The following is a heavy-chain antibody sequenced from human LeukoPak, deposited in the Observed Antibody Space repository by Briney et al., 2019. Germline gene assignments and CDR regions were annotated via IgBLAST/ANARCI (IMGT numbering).Heavy chain of an antibody. CDR2: IYPGDSDT. CDR1: GHNFIYYW. D-gene: IGHD4-23*01. Sequence: KVGESLKISCQSSGHNFIYYWIAWVRQMPGRGLEWMGIIYPGDSDTRYSPSFQGQVTISADKSLSTAILQLKSLKASDTAMYYCARQDGNSEFYFDSWGQGTLVTVSS. J-gene: IGHJ4*02. CDR3: ARQDGNSEFYFDS. V-gene: IGHV5-51*01.